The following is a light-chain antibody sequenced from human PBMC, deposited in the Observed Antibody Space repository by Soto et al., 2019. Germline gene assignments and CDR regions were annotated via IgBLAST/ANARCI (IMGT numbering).Light chain of an antibody. V-gene: IGLV1-44*01. CDR1: SSNIGSNT. J-gene: IGLJ2*01. Sequence: QSVLTQPPSASGTPGQRVTISCSGSSSNIGSNTVNWYQQLPGTAPKLLIYSNNQRPSGVPDRLSGSKSGTSASLAISGLQSEDEADYYCAAWDDSLNGRGVFGGGTKLTVL. CDR3: AAWDDSLNGRGV. CDR2: SNN.